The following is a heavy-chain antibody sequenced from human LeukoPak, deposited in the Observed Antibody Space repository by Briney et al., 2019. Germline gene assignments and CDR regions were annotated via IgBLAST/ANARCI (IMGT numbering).Heavy chain of an antibody. CDR2: INPSAIST. Sequence: ASVKVSCKASGYTFSNYNMNCVRRAPGQGLEWMGLINPSAISTDYAQKFQGRVTMTRDTSTTTVYMELSSLRSEDTAVYYCAAFVAVAGKEVDFWGQGTLVTVSS. CDR3: AAFVAVAGKEVDF. V-gene: IGHV1-46*01. J-gene: IGHJ4*02. CDR1: GYTFSNYN. D-gene: IGHD6-13*01.